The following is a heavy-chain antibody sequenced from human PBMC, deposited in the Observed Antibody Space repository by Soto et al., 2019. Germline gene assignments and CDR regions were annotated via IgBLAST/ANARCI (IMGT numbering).Heavy chain of an antibody. CDR2: ITSSSSTL. J-gene: IGHJ5*02. CDR1: GFTFSSYS. Sequence: GSLRLSCAASGFTFSSYSMSWVRQAPGKGLEWVSYITSSSSTLYYADSVEGRFTISRDNAKNSLYLQMNSLRDEDTAVYYCARVYYYDSSALFDPWGQGTLVTVSS. V-gene: IGHV3-48*02. D-gene: IGHD3-22*01. CDR3: ARVYYYDSSALFDP.